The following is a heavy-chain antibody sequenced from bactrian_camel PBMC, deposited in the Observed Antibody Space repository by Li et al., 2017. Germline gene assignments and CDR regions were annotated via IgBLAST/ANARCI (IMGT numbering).Heavy chain of an antibody. D-gene: IGHD3*01. CDR1: GFAFTNYG. J-gene: IGHJ6*01. CDR3: AASRWVTWARELLASDFHF. Sequence: VQLVESGGGLVQPGGSLSLSCSASGFAFTNYGMRWVRQAPGEEREGVATLDEHGNTDYAESVKGRFTISKDSKNTFYLQMNQLKPEDSAMYYCAASRWVTWARELLASDFHFWGQGTQVTVS. V-gene: IGHV3S10*01. CDR2: LDEHGNT.